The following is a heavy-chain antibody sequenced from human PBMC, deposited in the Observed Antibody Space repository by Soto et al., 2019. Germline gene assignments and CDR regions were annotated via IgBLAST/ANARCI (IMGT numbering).Heavy chain of an antibody. D-gene: IGHD2-2*01. CDR1: GFTFSSYS. CDR3: ARDNGYQLLSSFGMSY. Sequence: GGSLRLSCAASGFTFSSYSMNWVRQAPGKGLEWVSSISSSSSYIYYADSVKGRFTISRDNAKNSLYLQMNSLRAEDTAVYYCARDNGYQLLSSFGMSYWGQGTLVTVSS. CDR2: ISSSSSYI. V-gene: IGHV3-21*01. J-gene: IGHJ4*02.